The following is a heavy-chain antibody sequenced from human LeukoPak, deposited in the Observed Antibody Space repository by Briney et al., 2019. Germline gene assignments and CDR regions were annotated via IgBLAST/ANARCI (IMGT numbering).Heavy chain of an antibody. Sequence: GGSLRLSCAASGFTFNNYDMHWVRQAPGKGLEWVAVISYDGSNKYYADSVKGRFTVSRDNSKNTLYLQMNSLRAEDTAVYYCAGARITMIRDFDYWGQGTLVTVSS. V-gene: IGHV3-30-3*01. D-gene: IGHD3-10*01. CDR2: ISYDGSNK. CDR3: AGARITMIRDFDY. CDR1: GFTFNNYD. J-gene: IGHJ4*02.